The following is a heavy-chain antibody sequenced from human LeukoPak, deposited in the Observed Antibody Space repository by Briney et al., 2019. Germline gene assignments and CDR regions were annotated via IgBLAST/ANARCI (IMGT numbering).Heavy chain of an antibody. Sequence: PGGSLRLSCTASGFTFSSYAMSWVRQAPRKGLEWVSAISGRGGGKHYADSAKGRCTISRDNFKNTVYLQMNSLRAEDTAVYYCARDGGGYYYYGMDVWGQGTTVTVSS. V-gene: IGHV3-23*01. D-gene: IGHD3-16*01. CDR3: ARDGGGYYYYGMDV. CDR2: ISGRGGGK. J-gene: IGHJ6*02. CDR1: GFTFSSYA.